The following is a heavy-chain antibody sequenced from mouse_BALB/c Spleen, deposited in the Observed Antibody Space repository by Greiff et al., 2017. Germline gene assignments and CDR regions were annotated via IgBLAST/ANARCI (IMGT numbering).Heavy chain of an antibody. J-gene: IGHJ2*01. CDR3: NAWGGNYFPFDY. D-gene: IGHD2-1*01. V-gene: IGHV14-4*02. Sequence: QLKQSGAELVRSGASVKLSCTASGFNIKDYYMHWVKQRPEQGLEWIGWIDPENGDTEYAPKFQGKATMTADTSSNTAYLQLSSLTSEDTAVYYCNAWGGNYFPFDYWGQGTTLTVSS. CDR1: GFNIKDYY. CDR2: IDPENGDT.